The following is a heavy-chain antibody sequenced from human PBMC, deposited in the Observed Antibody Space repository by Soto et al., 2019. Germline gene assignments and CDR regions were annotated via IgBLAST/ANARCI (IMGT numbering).Heavy chain of an antibody. CDR1: GFTFSSYA. D-gene: IGHD4-4*01. J-gene: IGHJ4*02. V-gene: IGHV3-23*01. CDR3: SNRDNSNYGGFFDY. Sequence: GGSLRLSCAASGFTFSSYAMSWVRQAPGKGLEWVSAISGSGGSTYYADSVKGRFTISRDNSKNTLYLQMNSLRAEDTAIYYCSNRDNSNYGGFFDYWGQGTVVTVSS. CDR2: ISGSGGST.